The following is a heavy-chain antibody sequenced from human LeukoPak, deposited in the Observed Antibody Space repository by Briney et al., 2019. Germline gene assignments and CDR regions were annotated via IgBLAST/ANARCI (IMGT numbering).Heavy chain of an antibody. Sequence: EASVKVSCKASGYTFTSYGISWVRQAPGQGLEWMGWVSAYNGNTNYAQKFQGRVTMTTDTSTSTAYMELRSLRSDDTAVYYCARYARIRYFDSLGRYFDLWGRGTLVTVSS. CDR2: VSAYNGNT. V-gene: IGHV1-18*01. CDR1: GYTFTSYG. D-gene: IGHD3-9*01. CDR3: ARYARIRYFDSLGRYFDL. J-gene: IGHJ2*01.